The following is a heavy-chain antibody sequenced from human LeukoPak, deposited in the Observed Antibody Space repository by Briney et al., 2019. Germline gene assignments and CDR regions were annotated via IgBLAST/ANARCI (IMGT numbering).Heavy chain of an antibody. Sequence: PGGSLRLSCAASGFSVSNNYMSWVRQAPGKGLEWVSVIYSGGSTFYADSVMGRFTISRDNSKNTLYLQMNSLRAEDTAVYYCASDSYSPEYFQHWGQGTLVTVSS. D-gene: IGHD2-15*01. CDR2: IYSGGST. CDR1: GFSVSNNY. CDR3: ASDSYSPEYFQH. V-gene: IGHV3-66*01. J-gene: IGHJ1*01.